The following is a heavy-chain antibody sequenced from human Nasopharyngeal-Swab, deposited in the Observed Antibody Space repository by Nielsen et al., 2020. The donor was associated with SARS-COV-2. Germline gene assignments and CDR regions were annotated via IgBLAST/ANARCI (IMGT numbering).Heavy chain of an antibody. V-gene: IGHV3-48*03. Sequence: GESLKISCAASGFTYSSYEMNWVRRAPGKGLEWVSYISSSGSTIYYADSVKGRFTISRDNAKNSLYLQMNSLRAEDTAVYYCARLRRDGYNVRALYFDYWGQGTLVTVSS. J-gene: IGHJ4*02. CDR1: GFTYSSYE. CDR2: ISSSGSTI. CDR3: ARLRRDGYNVRALYFDY. D-gene: IGHD5-24*01.